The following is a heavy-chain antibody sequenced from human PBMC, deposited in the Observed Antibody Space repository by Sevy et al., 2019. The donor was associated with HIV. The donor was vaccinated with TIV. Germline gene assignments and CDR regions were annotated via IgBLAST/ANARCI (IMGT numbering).Heavy chain of an antibody. CDR1: GYSFTSYW. Sequence: GESLKISCKGSGYSFTSYWIGWVRQMPGKGLEWMRIIYPGDSDTTYSPSFQGQVTISADKSISTAHLQWSSLKASDTAMYYCARGTTVTTPVDWGQGTLVTVSS. D-gene: IGHD4-17*01. J-gene: IGHJ4*02. CDR3: ARGTTVTTPVD. V-gene: IGHV5-51*01. CDR2: IYPGDSDT.